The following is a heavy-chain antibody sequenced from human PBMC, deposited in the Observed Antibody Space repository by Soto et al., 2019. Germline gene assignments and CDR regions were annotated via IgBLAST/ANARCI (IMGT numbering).Heavy chain of an antibody. CDR3: ARSSSSWPNWFDP. J-gene: IGHJ5*02. Sequence: ASVKVSCKASGYTFTSYGISWVRQAPGQGLEWMGWISAYNDNTNFAQKFQGRVTMTTDTSTSTAYMELRSLRSDDTAVYYCARSSSSWPNWFDPWGQGTLVTVSS. CDR1: GYTFTSYG. CDR2: ISAYNDNT. V-gene: IGHV1-18*01. D-gene: IGHD3-22*01.